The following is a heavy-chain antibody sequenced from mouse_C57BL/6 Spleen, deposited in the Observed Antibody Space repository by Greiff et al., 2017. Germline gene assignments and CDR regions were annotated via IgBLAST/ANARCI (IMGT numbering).Heavy chain of an antibody. J-gene: IGHJ2*01. CDR2: IDPETGGT. Sequence: QVQLQQSGAEPVRPGASVTLSCKASGYTFTDYEMHWVKQTPVHGLEWIGAIDPETGGTAYNQKFKGKAILTADKSSSTAYMELRSLTSEDSAVYYCTKRDDCGSRFGYWGQGTTLTVSS. CDR3: TKRDDCGSRFGY. D-gene: IGHD1-1*01. CDR1: GYTFTDYE. V-gene: IGHV1-15*01.